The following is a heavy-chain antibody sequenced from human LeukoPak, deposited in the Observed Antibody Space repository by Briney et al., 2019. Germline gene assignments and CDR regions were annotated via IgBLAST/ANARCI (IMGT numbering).Heavy chain of an antibody. CDR3: ARDKWAVAGNYYYYGMDV. J-gene: IGHJ6*02. CDR2: IYYSGST. V-gene: IGHV4-59*01. CDR1: GGSISGYY. D-gene: IGHD6-19*01. Sequence: SETLSLTCTVSGGSISGYYYNWIRQPPGKGLEWIGYIYYSGSTNYNPSLKSRVTISVDTSKNQFSLKLSSVTAADTAVYYCARDKWAVAGNYYYYGMDVWGRGTTVTVSS.